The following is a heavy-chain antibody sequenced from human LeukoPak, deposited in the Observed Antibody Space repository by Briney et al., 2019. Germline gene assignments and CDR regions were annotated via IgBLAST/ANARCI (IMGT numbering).Heavy chain of an antibody. J-gene: IGHJ3*02. CDR1: GGSFSGYY. CDR3: ARGVEYSGVDI. CDR2: INHSGST. V-gene: IGHV4-34*01. D-gene: IGHD1-26*01. Sequence: SETLSLTCAVYGGSFSGYYWSWIRQPPGKGLEWIGEINHSGSTNYNPSLKSRVTISVDTSKNQFSLKLSSVTAADTAVYYCARGVEYSGVDIWGQGTMVTVSS.